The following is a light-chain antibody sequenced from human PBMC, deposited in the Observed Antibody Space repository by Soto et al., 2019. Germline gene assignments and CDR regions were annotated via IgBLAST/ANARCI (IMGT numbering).Light chain of an antibody. V-gene: IGKV3-15*01. CDR3: QQYHNWPPQYT. CDR1: QSVASN. Sequence: EIVMTQSPASLSVSPGDGATLSCRASQSVASNVAWYQQKPGQGPRLLIHGASTRAVGVPARVSGSGSGTDLTLTISTLQSEDFAVYYCQQYHNWPPQYTFGQGTKLQI. J-gene: IGKJ2*01. CDR2: GAS.